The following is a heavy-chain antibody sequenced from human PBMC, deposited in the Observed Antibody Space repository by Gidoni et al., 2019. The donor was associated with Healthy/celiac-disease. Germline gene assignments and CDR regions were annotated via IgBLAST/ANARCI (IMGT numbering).Heavy chain of an antibody. V-gene: IGHV3-23*01. CDR2: ISGSGGST. J-gene: IGHJ6*02. CDR1: GFTFSSYA. CDR3: AKVAPRYYDFWSGYYTDYYYYGMDV. D-gene: IGHD3-3*01. Sequence: AASGFTFSSYAMSWVRQAPGKGLEWASAISGSGGSTYYADSVKGRFTISRDNSKNTLYLQMNSLRAEDTAVYYCAKVAPRYYDFWSGYYTDYYYYGMDVWGQGTTVTVSS.